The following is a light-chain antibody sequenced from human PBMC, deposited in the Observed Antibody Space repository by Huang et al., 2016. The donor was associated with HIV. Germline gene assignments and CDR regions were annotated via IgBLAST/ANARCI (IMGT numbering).Light chain of an antibody. CDR1: QSVSSN. CDR2: SAS. V-gene: IGKV3-15*01. J-gene: IGKJ1*01. Sequence: EIVMTQSPATLSVSPGERATLSCRASQSVSSNLAWYQQKPGQATRLLIYSASTRVTGIPARCSGSGSGKEFTLTLSSLQSEDFAVYYCQQYDTWPRGTFGQGTKVEVK. CDR3: QQYDTWPRGT.